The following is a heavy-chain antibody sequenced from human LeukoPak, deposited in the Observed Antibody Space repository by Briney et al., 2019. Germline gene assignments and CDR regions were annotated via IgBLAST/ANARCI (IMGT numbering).Heavy chain of an antibody. Sequence: SETLSLTCTVSGGSISSYYWSWTRQPPGKGLEWIGYIYYSGSTNYNPSLKSRVTISVDTSKNQFSLKLSSVTAADTAVYYCARDRPWTSDYYYMDVWGKGTTVTVSS. CDR3: ARDRPWTSDYYYMDV. CDR2: IYYSGST. J-gene: IGHJ6*03. V-gene: IGHV4-59*01. D-gene: IGHD1-1*01. CDR1: GGSISSYY.